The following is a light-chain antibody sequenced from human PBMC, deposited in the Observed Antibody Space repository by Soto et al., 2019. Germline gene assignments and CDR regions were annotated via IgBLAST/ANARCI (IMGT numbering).Light chain of an antibody. CDR1: SSNIGSNT. Sequence: QSVLTQPPSASGTPGQRVTISCSGSSSNIGSNTVNWYQQLPGTAPKLLIYSNNQRPSGVPDRFSGSKSGTSASLAIGGLRWGEGVVYYWEAGENSLKGGVLGGGTKLP. J-gene: IGLJ3*02. V-gene: IGLV1-44*01. CDR2: SNN. CDR3: EAGENSLKGGV.